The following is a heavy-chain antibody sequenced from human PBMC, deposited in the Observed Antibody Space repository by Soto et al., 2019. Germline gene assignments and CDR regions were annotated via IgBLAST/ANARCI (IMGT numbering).Heavy chain of an antibody. CDR3: ARADSYGYSFYY. D-gene: IGHD5-18*01. Sequence: QVQLVQSGAEVKKPGSSVKVSCNASGGTFSSYAISWVRQAPGQGLEWMGGIIPIFGTANYAQKFQGRVTITAGESTSTAYMELSSLRSEETAVYYCARADSYGYSFYYWGQGTLVTVSS. V-gene: IGHV1-69*12. J-gene: IGHJ4*02. CDR1: GGTFSSYA. CDR2: IIPIFGTA.